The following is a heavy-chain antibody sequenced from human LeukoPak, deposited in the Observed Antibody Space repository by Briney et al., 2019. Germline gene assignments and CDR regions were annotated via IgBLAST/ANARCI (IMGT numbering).Heavy chain of an antibody. CDR1: GGSFSGYY. Sequence: PSETLSLTCAVYGGSFSGYYWSWIRQPPGEGLEWIGEINHSGSTNYNPSLKSRVTISVDTSKNQFSLKLSSVTAADTAVYYCARGYCSGGSCYEQVNDYWGQGTLVTVSS. D-gene: IGHD2-15*01. CDR3: ARGYCSGGSCYEQVNDY. CDR2: INHSGST. V-gene: IGHV4-34*01. J-gene: IGHJ4*02.